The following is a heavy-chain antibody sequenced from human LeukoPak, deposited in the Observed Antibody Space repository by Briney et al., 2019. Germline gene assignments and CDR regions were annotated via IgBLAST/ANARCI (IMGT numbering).Heavy chain of an antibody. CDR1: GGTFSSYA. V-gene: IGHV1-69*13. D-gene: IGHD5-12*01. CDR3: ARGKGYSGYDHSYYYYYYMDV. CDR2: IIPIFGTA. Sequence: SVTVSCTASGGTFSSYAISWVRQAPGQGLEWMGGIIPIFGTANYAQKFQGRVTITADESTSTAYMELSSLRSEDTVVYYCARGKGYSGYDHSYYYYYYMDVWGKGTTVTVSS. J-gene: IGHJ6*03.